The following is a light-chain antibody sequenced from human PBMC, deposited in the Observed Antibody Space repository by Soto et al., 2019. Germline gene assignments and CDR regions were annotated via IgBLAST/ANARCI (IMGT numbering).Light chain of an antibody. CDR2: EVT. CDR3: AAWDASLSACV. Sequence: QSVLTQPPSASGFPGQSVTISCTGTSSDVGYYDYVSWYQQHPGKAPKLVIYEVTKRPSGVPDRFSGSRSGTSASLAIVGLRSEDEAVYYCAAWDASLSACVFGNGTKLTVL. V-gene: IGLV2-8*01. J-gene: IGLJ1*01. CDR1: SSDVGYYDY.